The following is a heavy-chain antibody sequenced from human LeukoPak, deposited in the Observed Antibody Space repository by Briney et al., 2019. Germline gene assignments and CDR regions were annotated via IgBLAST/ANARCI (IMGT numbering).Heavy chain of an antibody. Sequence: PSETLSLTCTVSGGSISSSSYYWGWIRQPPGKGLEWIGEINHSGSTNYNPSLKSRVTISVDTSKNQFSLKLRSVTAADTAVYYCARGYCSGGSCYSYYYYNYMDVWGKGTTVTVSS. D-gene: IGHD2-15*01. V-gene: IGHV4-39*07. CDR1: GGSISSSSYY. CDR3: ARGYCSGGSCYSYYYYNYMDV. J-gene: IGHJ6*03. CDR2: INHSGST.